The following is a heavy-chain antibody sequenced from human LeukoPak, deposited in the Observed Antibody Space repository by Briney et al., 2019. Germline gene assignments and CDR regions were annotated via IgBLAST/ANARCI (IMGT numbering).Heavy chain of an antibody. V-gene: IGHV3-23*01. Sequence: GGSLRLSCAASEFTFNTYAMTWVPRAPGKGLEGASGFSGGGGSTYYADSVKGRFIISRDNSKNTLYLQMNSLRAEDTALYYCAKDQGPYSSWVECIDYWVQGTLVTVSS. D-gene: IGHD6-6*01. CDR1: EFTFNTYA. CDR3: AKDQGPYSSWVECIDY. J-gene: IGHJ4*02. CDR2: FSGGGGST.